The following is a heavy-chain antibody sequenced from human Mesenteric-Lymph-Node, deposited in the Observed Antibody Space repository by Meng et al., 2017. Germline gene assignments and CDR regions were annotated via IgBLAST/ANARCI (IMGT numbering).Heavy chain of an antibody. CDR1: GYTFTSYY. J-gene: IGHJ4*02. Sequence: ASVKVSCKASGYTFTSYYMHWVRQAPGQGLEWMGIINPSGGSTSYAQKFQGRVTMTRDTSTSTVYMELSSLRSEDTAVYYCASSDYYDSSGYYPLGYWGQGTLVTVSS. V-gene: IGHV1-46*01. CDR3: ASSDYYDSSGYYPLGY. D-gene: IGHD3-22*01. CDR2: INPSGGST.